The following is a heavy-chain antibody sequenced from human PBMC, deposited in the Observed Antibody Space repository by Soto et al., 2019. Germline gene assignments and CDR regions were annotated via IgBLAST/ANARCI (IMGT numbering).Heavy chain of an antibody. D-gene: IGHD6-13*01. CDR3: ARDTIAEGEGIYLGIDV. CDR1: GASIRRYY. CDR2: LYNSGST. Sequence: QVQLQESGPGLVKPSETLSLTCTVSGASIRRYYWSWIRQPPGKGLEWIGYLYNSGSTNYNPSLTGRVTISVDTSKNQFSLKVTSVPAADTAVYYCARDTIAEGEGIYLGIDVWGQGPPVTVSS. J-gene: IGHJ6*02. V-gene: IGHV4-59*01.